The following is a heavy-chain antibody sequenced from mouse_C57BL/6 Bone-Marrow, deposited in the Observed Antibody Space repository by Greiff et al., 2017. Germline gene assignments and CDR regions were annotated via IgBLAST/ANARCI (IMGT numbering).Heavy chain of an antibody. D-gene: IGHD3-2*02. V-gene: IGHV1-4*01. CDR1: GYTFTSYT. CDR3: ARLGELRKYDCDY. Sequence: VQLQQSGAELARPGASVKMSCKASGYTFTSYTMHWVKQRPGQGLEWIGYINPSSGYTKYNQKFKDKATLTADKSSSTAYMQLSSLTSEDSAVYYCARLGELRKYDCDYWGQGTTLTVSS. J-gene: IGHJ2*01. CDR2: INPSSGYT.